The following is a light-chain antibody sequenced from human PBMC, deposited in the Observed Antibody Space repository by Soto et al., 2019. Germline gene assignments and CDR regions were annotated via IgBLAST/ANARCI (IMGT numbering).Light chain of an antibody. J-gene: IGLJ1*01. CDR3: GSWDSSLSDYV. CDR2: DDN. CDR1: SSNIGGNS. Sequence: QSVLTQPPSVSAAPGQKVTISCSGSSSNIGGNSVSWYQQLPGTAPKLLIYDDNKRPSGIPDRFSDSKSVTSATMGITGFQTGDEADYYCGSWDSSLSDYVFGTRTKVTVL. V-gene: IGLV1-51*01.